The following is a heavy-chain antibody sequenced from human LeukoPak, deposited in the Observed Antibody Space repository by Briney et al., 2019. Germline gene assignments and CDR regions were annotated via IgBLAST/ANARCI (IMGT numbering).Heavy chain of an antibody. CDR2: IYTSGST. V-gene: IGHV4-4*07. CDR1: GGSFSGYY. J-gene: IGHJ4*02. CDR3: ARDSVYDIIDY. D-gene: IGHD5/OR15-5a*01. Sequence: RTSETLSLTCAVYGGSFSGYYWSWIRQPAGKGLEWIGHIYTSGSTNYNPSLKSRVTISVDTSKNQFSLKVISVTAADTAVYYCARDSVYDIIDYWGQGTLVTVSS.